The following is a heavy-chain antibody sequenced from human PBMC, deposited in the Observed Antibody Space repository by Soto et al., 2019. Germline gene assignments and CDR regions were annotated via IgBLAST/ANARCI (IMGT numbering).Heavy chain of an antibody. Sequence: GGSLRLSCAASGFTFSSYSMNWVRQAPGKGLEWVSYISSSSTIYYADSVKGRFTISRDNAKNSLYLQMNSLRDEDTAVYYCAREESGCSGGSCYSDLDYWGQGTLVTVSS. D-gene: IGHD2-15*01. CDR3: AREESGCSGGSCYSDLDY. CDR1: GFTFSSYS. CDR2: ISSSSTI. V-gene: IGHV3-48*02. J-gene: IGHJ4*02.